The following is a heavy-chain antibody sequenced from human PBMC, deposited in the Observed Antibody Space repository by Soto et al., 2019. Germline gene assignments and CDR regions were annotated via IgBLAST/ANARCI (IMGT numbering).Heavy chain of an antibody. J-gene: IGHJ3*02. CDR2: INHSGST. CDR3: ARGVSCSGGSCYSSGDDAFDI. CDR1: GGSFSGYY. V-gene: IGHV4-34*01. Sequence: PSETLSLTCAVCGGSFSGYYWYWIRQPPRKGLEWIGEINHSGSTNYNPSLKSRVTISVDTSKNQFSLKLSSVTAADTAVYYCARGVSCSGGSCYSSGDDAFDIWGQGTMVTVSS. D-gene: IGHD2-15*01.